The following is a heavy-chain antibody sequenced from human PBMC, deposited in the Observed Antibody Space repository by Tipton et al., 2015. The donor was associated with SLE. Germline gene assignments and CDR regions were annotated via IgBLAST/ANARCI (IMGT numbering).Heavy chain of an antibody. V-gene: IGHV3-23*01. CDR3: ARDFLYSSSWYSLAP. Sequence: SLRLSCAASGFTLNNYAMSWVRQAPGKGLAWVSSFIGSGGSIYYADSVKGRFTISRDNSKTTLYLQMNSLRAEDTAVYYCARDFLYSSSWYSLAPWGQGTLITVSS. D-gene: IGHD6-13*01. CDR1: GFTLNNYA. J-gene: IGHJ5*02. CDR2: FIGSGGSI.